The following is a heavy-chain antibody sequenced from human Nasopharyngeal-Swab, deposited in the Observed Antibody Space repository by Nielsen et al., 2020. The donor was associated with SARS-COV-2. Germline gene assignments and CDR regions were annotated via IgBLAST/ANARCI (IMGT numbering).Heavy chain of an antibody. CDR2: IYYSGST. CDR3: ARGVTFDY. Sequence: SETLSLPCTVSGGSISSYYWNWIRQPPGKRLEWIGYIYYSGSTNYNPSLKSRVTISVDTSKNQFSLKLSSVAAADTAVYYCARGVTFDYWGQGTLVTVSS. J-gene: IGHJ4*02. D-gene: IGHD5-18*01. CDR1: GGSISSYY. V-gene: IGHV4-59*01.